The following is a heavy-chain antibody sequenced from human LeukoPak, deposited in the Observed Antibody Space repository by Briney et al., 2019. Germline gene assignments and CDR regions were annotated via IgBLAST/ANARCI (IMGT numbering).Heavy chain of an antibody. CDR2: ISSSSSYI. V-gene: IGHV3-21*01. CDR1: GSTFSSYS. Sequence: GGSLRLSCAASGSTFSSYSMNWVRQAPGKGLEWVSSISSSSSYIYYADSVKGRFTISRDNAKNSLYLQMNSLRAEDTAVYYCARWNDFWSGYYFDYWGQGTLVTVSS. D-gene: IGHD3-3*01. CDR3: ARWNDFWSGYYFDY. J-gene: IGHJ4*02.